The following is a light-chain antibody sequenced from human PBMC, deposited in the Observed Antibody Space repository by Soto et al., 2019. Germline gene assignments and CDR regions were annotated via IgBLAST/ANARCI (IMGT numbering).Light chain of an antibody. Sequence: QSVLTQPPSVSGSPGQSVAVSCTGTSSDVGSYNRVSWYQQPPGTAPKLIIYEVNNRPSGVPDRFSGSKSGNTASLTISGLQAKDEADYYCSSFTTSTTYVFGTGTKVTVL. J-gene: IGLJ1*01. CDR2: EVN. V-gene: IGLV2-18*02. CDR1: SSDVGSYNR. CDR3: SSFTTSTTYV.